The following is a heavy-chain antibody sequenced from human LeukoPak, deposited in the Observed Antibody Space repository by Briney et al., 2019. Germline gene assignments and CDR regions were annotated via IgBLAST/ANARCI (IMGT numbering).Heavy chain of an antibody. CDR3: ARPQMYYDFWSGYHYYYYGMDV. CDR2: IYYSGST. D-gene: IGHD3-3*01. CDR1: GDSVSGYY. Sequence: PSETLSLTCTVSGDSVSGYYWGWIRQPPGKGLEWIGSIYYSGSTYYNPSLKSRVTISVDTSKNQFSLKLSSVTAADTAVYYCARPQMYYDFWSGYHYYYYGMDVWGQGTTVTVSS. V-gene: IGHV4-39*01. J-gene: IGHJ6*02.